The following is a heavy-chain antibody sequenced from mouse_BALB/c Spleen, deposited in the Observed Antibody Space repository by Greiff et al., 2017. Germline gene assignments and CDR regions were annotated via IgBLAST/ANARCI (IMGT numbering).Heavy chain of an antibody. CDR2: IYPGDGDT. Sequence: QVQLQQSGTVLARPGASVKMSCKASGYSFTSYWMHWVKQRPGQGLEWIGRIYPGDGDTNYNGKFKGKATLTADKSSSTAYMQLSSLTSVDSAVYFCARDGSRDYAMDYWGQGTSVTVSS. CDR3: ARDGSRDYAMDY. J-gene: IGHJ4*01. CDR1: GYSFTSYW. D-gene: IGHD1-1*01. V-gene: IGHV1-80*01.